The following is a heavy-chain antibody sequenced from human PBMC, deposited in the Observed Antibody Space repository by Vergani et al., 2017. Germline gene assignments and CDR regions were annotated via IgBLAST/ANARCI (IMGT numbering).Heavy chain of an antibody. D-gene: IGHD3-3*01. CDR1: GGTFSSYA. Sequence: QVQLVQSGAEVKKPGSSVKVSCKASGGTFSSYAISWVRQAPGQGLEWMGGIIPIFGTANYAQKFQGRVTITADESTSTAYMELSSLRSEDTAVYYCASRDITIFGVVIIRGYYYYGMDVWGLGTTVTVSS. CDR2: IIPIFGTA. CDR3: ASRDITIFGVVIIRGYYYYGMDV. J-gene: IGHJ6*02. V-gene: IGHV1-69*01.